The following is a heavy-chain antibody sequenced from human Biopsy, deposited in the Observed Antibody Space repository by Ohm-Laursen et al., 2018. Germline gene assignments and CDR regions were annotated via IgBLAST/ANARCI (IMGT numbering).Heavy chain of an antibody. J-gene: IGHJ4*02. V-gene: IGHV4-4*07. CDR1: GGDINNYY. Sequence: GTLSLTCNVSGGDINNYYWSWIRQPAGKGLEWIGRIYPGGRAKYNPSLKSRLTISLDTSKNQLSLRLSSVTAADSAIYYCARERQFRFLEGAFDYWGQGILVTVSS. D-gene: IGHD3-3*01. CDR2: IYPGGRA. CDR3: ARERQFRFLEGAFDY.